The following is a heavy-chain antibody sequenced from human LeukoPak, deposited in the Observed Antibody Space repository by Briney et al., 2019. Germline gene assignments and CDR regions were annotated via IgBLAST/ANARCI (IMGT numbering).Heavy chain of an antibody. CDR2: ISGGVGTT. V-gene: IGHV3-23*01. Sequence: GGSLRLSCAASGFTFSRYAMNWVRQAPGKGLEWVSTISGGVGTTYYADSVKGRFTISRDTSKNTLYLQMNSLRAEDTAVYYCALGSINYSDYWGQGTLVTVSS. D-gene: IGHD2-21*01. J-gene: IGHJ4*02. CDR1: GFTFSRYA. CDR3: ALGSINYSDY.